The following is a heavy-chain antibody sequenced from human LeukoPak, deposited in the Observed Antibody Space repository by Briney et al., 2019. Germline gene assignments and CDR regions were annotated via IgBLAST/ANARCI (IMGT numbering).Heavy chain of an antibody. CDR2: INHSGST. CDR3: ARRKTYYYGSGSYRWFDP. J-gene: IGHJ5*02. CDR1: GGSFSGYY. Sequence: SETLSLTCAVYGGSFSGYYWSWIRQPPGKGLEWIGEINHSGSTNYNPSLKSRVTISVDTSKDQFSLKLSSVTAADTAVYYCARRKTYYYGSGSYRWFDPWGQGTLVTVSS. V-gene: IGHV4-34*01. D-gene: IGHD3-10*01.